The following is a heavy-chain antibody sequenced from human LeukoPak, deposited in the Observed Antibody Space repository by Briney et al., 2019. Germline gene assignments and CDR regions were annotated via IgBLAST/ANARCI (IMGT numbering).Heavy chain of an antibody. D-gene: IGHD4-17*01. CDR2: IYYSGST. CDR1: GGSISSYY. CDR3: ARAGDFYGDYGKDPFDY. V-gene: IGHV4-59*01. J-gene: IGHJ4*02. Sequence: SETLSLTXTVSGGSISSYYWSWIRQPPGKGLEWIGYIYYSGSTNYNPSLKSRVTISVDTSKNQFSLKLSSVTAADTAVYYCARAGDFYGDYGKDPFDYWGQGTLVTVSS.